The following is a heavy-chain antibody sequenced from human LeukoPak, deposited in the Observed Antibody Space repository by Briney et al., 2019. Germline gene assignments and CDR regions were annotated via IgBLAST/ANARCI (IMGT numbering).Heavy chain of an antibody. V-gene: IGHV4-30-2*01. D-gene: IGHD1-26*01. Sequence: SETLSLTCTVSGGPISSGGFSWTWIRQPPGKALEWIGYIFQSGSPSYNPSLRSRVTISVDTSTNQFSLRLNSVTAADTAMYYCARDRAGLGLLDFWGQGTMVIVFS. CDR3: ARDRAGLGLLDF. CDR2: IFQSGSP. J-gene: IGHJ3*01. CDR1: GGPISSGGFS.